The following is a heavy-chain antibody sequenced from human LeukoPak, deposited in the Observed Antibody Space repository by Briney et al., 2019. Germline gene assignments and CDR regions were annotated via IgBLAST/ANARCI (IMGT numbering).Heavy chain of an antibody. J-gene: IGHJ4*02. CDR2: IWYDGSKR. Sequence: PGGSLRLSCTASGFTFSNHGLHWVRQAPGKGLEWMALIWYDGSKRYYADSVQGRFTISRDDSKNTLFLQMNSLRAEDTAVYYCARDLGNFGSCTSYYDYWGQGTLVTVSS. CDR1: GFTFSNHG. V-gene: IGHV3-33*01. CDR3: ARDLGNFGSCTSYYDY. D-gene: IGHD3-10*01.